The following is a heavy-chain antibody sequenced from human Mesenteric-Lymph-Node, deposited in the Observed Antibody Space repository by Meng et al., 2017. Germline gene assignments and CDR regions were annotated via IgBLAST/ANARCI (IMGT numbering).Heavy chain of an antibody. V-gene: IGHV4-31*03. CDR1: GGSISSGGHS. Sequence: QVQLQESGPGRVKPSQTLARTGTVSGGSISSGGHSWSWIRQHPGKGLEWIAYIYYSGSTYYNPSLKSRVILSVDTSKNQFSLKLSSVTAADTAVYYCARVDSSGYFLDYWGQGTLVTVSS. J-gene: IGHJ4*01. CDR3: ARVDSSGYFLDY. CDR2: IYYSGST. D-gene: IGHD3-22*01.